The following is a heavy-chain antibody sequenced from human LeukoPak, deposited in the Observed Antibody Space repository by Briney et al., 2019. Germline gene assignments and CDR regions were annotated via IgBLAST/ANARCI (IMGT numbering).Heavy chain of an antibody. J-gene: IGHJ4*02. CDR3: ARGVGATGGNY. CDR2: IYSGGST. V-gene: IGHV3-53*01. D-gene: IGHD1-26*01. Sequence: GGSLRLSCAASGFTFSSYAMNWVRQAPGKGLEWVSVIYSGGSTYYADSVKGRFTISRDNSKNTLYLQMNSLRAEDTAVYYCARGVGATGGNYWGQGTLVTVSS. CDR1: GFTFSSYA.